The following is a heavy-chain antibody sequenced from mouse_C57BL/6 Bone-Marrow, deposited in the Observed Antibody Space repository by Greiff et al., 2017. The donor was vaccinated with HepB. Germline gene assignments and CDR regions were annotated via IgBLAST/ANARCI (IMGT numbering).Heavy chain of an antibody. V-gene: IGHV3-6*01. CDR3: ARDIYYDYDGAWFAY. CDR2: ISYDGSN. Sequence: EVQRVESGPGLVKPSQSLSLTCSVTGYSITSGYYWNWIRQFPGNKLEWMGYISYDGSNNYNPSLKNRISITRDTSKNQFFLKLNSVTTEDTATYYCARDIYYDYDGAWFAYWGQGTLVTVSA. J-gene: IGHJ3*01. CDR1: GYSITSGYY. D-gene: IGHD2-4*01.